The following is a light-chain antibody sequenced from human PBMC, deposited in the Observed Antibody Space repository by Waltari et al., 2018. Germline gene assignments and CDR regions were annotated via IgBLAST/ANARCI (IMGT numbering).Light chain of an antibody. V-gene: IGKV2-28*01. CDR3: MQSLQTLWT. J-gene: IGKJ1*01. CDR1: QSLLHSNGYNY. CDR2: LGS. Sequence: DIVVTQSPLPLPVTPGEPASISCRSSQSLLHSNGYNYLDWYLQKPGQSPQLLIYLGSNRASGVPDRFSGSGSGTDFTLKISRVEAEDVGVYYCMQSLQTLWTFGQGTMVEIK.